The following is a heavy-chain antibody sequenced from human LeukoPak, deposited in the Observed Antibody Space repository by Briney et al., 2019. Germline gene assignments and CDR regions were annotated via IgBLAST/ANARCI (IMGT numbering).Heavy chain of an antibody. J-gene: IGHJ4*02. Sequence: GGSLRLSCAASGXPFSAYWENWVRQPPGKGLEWVANIKPDGSDQYYVDSVKSRFTISRDNVKNSLYLQRNSLRAEDTAVYYCARENFQYWAQGTLVTVSS. V-gene: IGHV3-7*04. CDR3: ARENFQY. CDR1: GXPFSAYW. CDR2: IKPDGSDQ.